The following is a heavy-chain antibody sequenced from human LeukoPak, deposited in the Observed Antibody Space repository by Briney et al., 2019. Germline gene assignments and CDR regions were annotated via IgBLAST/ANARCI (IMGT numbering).Heavy chain of an antibody. CDR1: GGSFSGYY. Sequence: SETLSLTCAVYGGSFSGYYWSWIRQPPGKGLEWIGEINHSGSTNYNPSLKSRVTISVDTSKNQFSLKLSSVTAADTAVYYCARGHPGLPSARRLFDLNLRAFDYRGQGTLVTVSS. V-gene: IGHV4-34*01. CDR3: ARGHPGLPSARRLFDLNLRAFDY. D-gene: IGHD2-15*01. CDR2: INHSGST. J-gene: IGHJ4*02.